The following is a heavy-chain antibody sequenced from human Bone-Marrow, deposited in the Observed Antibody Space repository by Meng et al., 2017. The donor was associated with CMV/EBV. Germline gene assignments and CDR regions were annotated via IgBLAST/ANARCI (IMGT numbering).Heavy chain of an antibody. V-gene: IGHV3-13*01. CDR3: ARDRDSYGMDV. J-gene: IGHJ6*02. CDR1: GFTFSSYD. CDR2: IGTAGDT. Sequence: GESLKISCAASGFTFSSYDMHWVRQATGKGLEWVSAIGTAGDTYYPGSVKGRFTISRENAKNSLYLQMNSLRAGDTAVYYCARDRDSYGMDVWGQGTTVTVSS.